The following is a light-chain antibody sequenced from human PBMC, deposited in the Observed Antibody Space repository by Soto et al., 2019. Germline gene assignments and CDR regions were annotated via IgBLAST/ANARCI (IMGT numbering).Light chain of an antibody. CDR2: EVN. CDR1: TSDVGGYDF. Sequence: QSALTQPASVSGSPGQSITISCSGTTSDVGGYDFVSWYQQHPGKAPTLMIFEVNQRPSGVSDRFSGSKSGNTASLTISGLQAGDEADYYCCSFAGSSTFWVFGGGTKLTVL. CDR3: CSFAGSSTFWV. J-gene: IGLJ3*02. V-gene: IGLV2-23*02.